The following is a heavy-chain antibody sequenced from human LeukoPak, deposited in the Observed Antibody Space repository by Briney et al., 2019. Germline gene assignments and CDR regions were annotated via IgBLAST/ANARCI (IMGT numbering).Heavy chain of an antibody. D-gene: IGHD2-2*01. J-gene: IGHJ3*02. CDR3: AREGGPGAMAPDAFDI. Sequence: SETLSLTCTVSGGSISSGSYYWSWIRQPAGKGLEWIGRIYTSGSTNYNPSLKSRVTISVDTSKNQFSLKLSSVTAADTAVYYCAREGGPGAMAPDAFDIWGQGTMVTVSS. V-gene: IGHV4-61*02. CDR1: GGSISSGSYY. CDR2: IYTSGST.